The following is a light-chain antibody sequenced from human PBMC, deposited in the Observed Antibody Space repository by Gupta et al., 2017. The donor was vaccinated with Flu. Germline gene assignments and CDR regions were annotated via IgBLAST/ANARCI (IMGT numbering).Light chain of an antibody. CDR1: SSDVGGYNY. CDR2: EVS. CDR3: ASYTNRNTLV. V-gene: IGLV2-14*01. Sequence: QSALTQPASVSGSPGQSITISCNGTSSDVGGYNYVSWYQQNPGKAPKLMIFEVSNRPSGVSNRFSGSKSGNTASLTISGLQAEDEADYYCASYTNRNTLVFGGGTKLTVL. J-gene: IGLJ3*02.